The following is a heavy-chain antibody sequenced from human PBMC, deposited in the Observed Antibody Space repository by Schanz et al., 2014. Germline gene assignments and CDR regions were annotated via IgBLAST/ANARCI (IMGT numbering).Heavy chain of an antibody. CDR2: IYHSGST. Sequence: QVQLQESGPGLVKASGTLSLTCGVSGDSISTSNWWSWVRQPPGKGLEWIGEIYHSGSTKHNPSLKSRVTISVDKSKNQFSRKVRSVTAADTAVYYCARGGSVATIAPYTWFDPWGQGTLVTVSS. V-gene: IGHV4-4*02. D-gene: IGHD5-12*01. CDR3: ARGGSVATIAPYTWFDP. J-gene: IGHJ5*02. CDR1: GDSISTSNW.